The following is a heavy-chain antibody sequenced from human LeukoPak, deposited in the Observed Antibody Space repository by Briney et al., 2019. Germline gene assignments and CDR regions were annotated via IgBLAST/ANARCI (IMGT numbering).Heavy chain of an antibody. J-gene: IGHJ5*01. D-gene: IGHD3-10*01. V-gene: IGHV4-30-4*01. Sequence: SQTLSLTCTVSGGSISSGDYYWSWLRQPPGKGLEWIGYIYYSGSTYYNPSLKSRVTISVDTSKNQFSLKLSSVTAADTAVYYCARDYYGSGSYYPNWFDSWGQGTLVTVSS. CDR3: ARDYYGSGSYYPNWFDS. CDR2: IYYSGST. CDR1: GGSISSGDYY.